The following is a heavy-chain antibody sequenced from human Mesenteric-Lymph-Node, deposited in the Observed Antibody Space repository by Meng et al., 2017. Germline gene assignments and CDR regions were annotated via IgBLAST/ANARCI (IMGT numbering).Heavy chain of an antibody. CDR1: GFNITKYW. D-gene: IGHD3-16*01. CDR2: IKGDGSER. V-gene: IGHV3-7*01. CDR3: VRDYVDY. J-gene: IGHJ4*02. Sequence: GESLKISCAASGFNITKYWMSWVRQAPGKGLEWVANIKGDGSERRYADFVEGRFIISRENARNTVYLQLNSLRVDDSAVYSCVRDYVDYWGQGTPVTVSS.